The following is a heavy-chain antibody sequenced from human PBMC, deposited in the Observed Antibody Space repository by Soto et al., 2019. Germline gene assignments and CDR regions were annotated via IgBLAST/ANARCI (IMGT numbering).Heavy chain of an antibody. CDR2: IVVGSGNT. D-gene: IGHD4-4*01. V-gene: IGHV1-58*02. CDR3: AVAAGGSSYQTAHDGFDI. CDR1: GFTFTSSA. Sequence: GASVKVSCKASGFTFTSSAMQWVRQARGQRLEWIGWIVVGSGNTNYAQKFQERVTITRDMSTSTAYMELSSLKSDDTAVYYCAVAAGGSSYQTAHDGFDIWGQGTMVTVSS. J-gene: IGHJ3*02.